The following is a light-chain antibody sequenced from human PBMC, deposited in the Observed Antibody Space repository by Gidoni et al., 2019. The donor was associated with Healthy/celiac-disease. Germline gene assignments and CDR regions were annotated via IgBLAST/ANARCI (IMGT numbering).Light chain of an antibody. J-gene: IGKJ1*01. V-gene: IGKV1-5*03. Sequence: DIQMTQSPSTLSASVGDRVTITSRASQSISSWLAWYQQKPGKARKLLIYKASSLESGVPSRFSSSGSGTEFTLTISSLQPDDFATYYCQQYNSYSQTFGQGTKVEIK. CDR1: QSISSW. CDR3: QQYNSYSQT. CDR2: KAS.